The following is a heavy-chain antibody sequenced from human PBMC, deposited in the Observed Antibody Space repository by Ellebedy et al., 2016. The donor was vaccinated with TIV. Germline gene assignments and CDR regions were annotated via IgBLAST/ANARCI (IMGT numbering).Heavy chain of an antibody. Sequence: GGSLRLSCPASGFTFSGHAMRWVRPTPGKCLEWVPGIIAGCDSTHYVDSVKGRFTISRDNSKKTLYLQMNSLRAEDTAEYYCVKLDSSGFYYGRLDYWGQGTLVTVSS. J-gene: IGHJ4*02. CDR1: GFTFSGHA. V-gene: IGHV3-23*01. CDR3: VKLDSSGFYYGRLDY. CDR2: IIAGCDST. D-gene: IGHD3-22*01.